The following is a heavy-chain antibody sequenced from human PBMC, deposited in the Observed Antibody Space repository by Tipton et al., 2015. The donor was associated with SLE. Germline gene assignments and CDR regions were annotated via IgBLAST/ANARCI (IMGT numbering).Heavy chain of an antibody. D-gene: IGHD1-1*01. J-gene: IGHJ4*02. CDR3: ARLGTGIFDY. Sequence: TLSLTCTVSSDSFGTVGYYWSWIRQHPAKGLEWIGHIYYSGSTNYNPSLKSRVTISVDTSKNQFSLKLSSVTAADTAVYYCARLGTGIFDYWGQGTLVTVSS. CDR1: SDSFGTVGYY. V-gene: IGHV4-61*08. CDR2: IYYSGST.